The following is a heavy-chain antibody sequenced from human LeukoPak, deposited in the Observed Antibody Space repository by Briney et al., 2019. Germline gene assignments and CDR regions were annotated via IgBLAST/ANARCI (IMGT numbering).Heavy chain of an antibody. D-gene: IGHD3-3*01. Sequence: ASVKVSCKASGYTFTSYDINWVRQATGQGLEWMGWMNPNSGNTGYAQKFQGRVTITRNTSISTAYMELSSLRSEDTAVYYCARGALRFLEWLLSFDYWGQGTLVTVSS. V-gene: IGHV1-8*03. CDR1: GYTFTSYD. CDR2: MNPNSGNT. CDR3: ARGALRFLEWLLSFDY. J-gene: IGHJ4*02.